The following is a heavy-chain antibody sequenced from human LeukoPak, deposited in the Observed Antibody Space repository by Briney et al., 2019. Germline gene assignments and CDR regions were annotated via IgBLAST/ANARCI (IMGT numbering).Heavy chain of an antibody. D-gene: IGHD3-22*01. CDR3: ARGSSGHEYYFDY. J-gene: IGHJ4*02. Sequence: PGGSLRLSCAASGFTFSSYAMHWVRQAPGKGLEWVAVISYDGSNKYYADSVKGRFTISRDNSKNTLYLQMNSLRAEDTAVYYCARGSSGHEYYFDYWGQGTLVTVSS. V-gene: IGHV3-30-3*01. CDR2: ISYDGSNK. CDR1: GFTFSSYA.